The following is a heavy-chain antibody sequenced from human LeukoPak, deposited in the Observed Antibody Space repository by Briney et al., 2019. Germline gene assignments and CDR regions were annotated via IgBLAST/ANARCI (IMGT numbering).Heavy chain of an antibody. J-gene: IGHJ3*02. Sequence: PGGSLRLSCAASGFTFSNYGMSWFRQAPGKGLEWVSAISPSGGSTYFADSVKGRFTISRDNSKDTLFLQMNSLRAEDTAVYSCAKMGLDAFDTWGQGTMVTVSS. CDR2: ISPSGGST. CDR1: GFTFSNYG. CDR3: AKMGLDAFDT. V-gene: IGHV3-23*01.